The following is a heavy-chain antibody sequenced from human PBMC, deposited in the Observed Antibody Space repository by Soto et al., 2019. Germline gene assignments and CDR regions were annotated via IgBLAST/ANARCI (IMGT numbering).Heavy chain of an antibody. CDR2: INPNSGGT. CDR3: ARDGPSGIAAAGPYYFDY. D-gene: IGHD6-13*01. J-gene: IGHJ4*01. CDR1: GYTFTGYY. V-gene: IGHV1-2*02. Sequence: ASVKVSCKASGYTFTGYYMHWVRQAPGQGLEWMGWINPNSGGTNYAQKFQGRVTMTRDTSISTAYMELSRLRSDDTAVYYCARDGPSGIAAAGPYYFDYWGHGTLVTVPS.